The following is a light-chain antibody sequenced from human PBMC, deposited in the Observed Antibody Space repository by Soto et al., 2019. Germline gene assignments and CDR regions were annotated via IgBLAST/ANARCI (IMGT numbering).Light chain of an antibody. CDR3: QQYNNWLT. Sequence: EIVMTQCPATLSLSPGERATLSCRASQSVSSNLAWYQQKLGQAPRLLIYGASTRATGIPARFSGSGSGTEFTLTISSLQSEDFAVYYCQQYNNWLTFGG. CDR2: GAS. CDR1: QSVSSN. V-gene: IGKV3-15*01. J-gene: IGKJ4*01.